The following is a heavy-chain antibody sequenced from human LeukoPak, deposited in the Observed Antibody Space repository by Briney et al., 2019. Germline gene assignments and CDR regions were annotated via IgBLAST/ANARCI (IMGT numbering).Heavy chain of an antibody. CDR2: INAGNGNT. J-gene: IGHJ5*02. V-gene: IGHV1-3*01. CDR3: ARHPCTSCEGDWFDP. CDR1: GYSFTSYA. Sequence: ASVKVSCKASGYSFTSYAMHWVRQAPGQRLEWMGWINAGNGNTKYSQKFQGRVTITRDTSASTGYMDLSSLTSEDTAVYYCARHPCTSCEGDWFDPWGQGTLVTVSS. D-gene: IGHD2-2*01.